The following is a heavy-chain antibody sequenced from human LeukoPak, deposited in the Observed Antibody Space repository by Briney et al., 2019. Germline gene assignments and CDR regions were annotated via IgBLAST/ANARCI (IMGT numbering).Heavy chain of an antibody. D-gene: IGHD6-13*01. CDR3: AKDRASSWSLDY. V-gene: IGHV3-30*18. CDR1: GFTFSSDG. J-gene: IGHJ4*02. Sequence: GGSLRLSCAASGFTFSSDGMHWVRQAPGKGLDWLTFISYDANTKYYSDSVRGRFTVSRDNSKNTMYLQMNSLRPEDTAMYYCAKDRASSWSLDYWGQGNLVTVSS. CDR2: ISYDANTK.